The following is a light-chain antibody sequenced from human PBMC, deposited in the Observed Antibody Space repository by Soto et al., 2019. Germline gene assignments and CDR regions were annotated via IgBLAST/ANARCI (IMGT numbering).Light chain of an antibody. CDR1: QDIRNY. Sequence: IQMTQSPSSLAASVGDRVTITCQASQDIRNYLDWYQQKPGKAPKLLIYDASNLETGVPSRFSGSGSGTDFTFTISSLQPEDIATYYCQQYDTLPQTFGQGTKVEIK. CDR3: QQYDTLPQT. CDR2: DAS. J-gene: IGKJ1*01. V-gene: IGKV1-33*01.